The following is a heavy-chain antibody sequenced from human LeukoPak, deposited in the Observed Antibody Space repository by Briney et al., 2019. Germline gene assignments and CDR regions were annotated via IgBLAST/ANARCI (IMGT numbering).Heavy chain of an antibody. J-gene: IGHJ5*02. Sequence: ASVTVSYTASGYTFTGYYIHWVRQAPGQGLEYMGWINPNSGGTNYAQKFQGRVTMTRDTSISTAYMELSRLTSDDTAVYYCARGRDVLPWGQGTLVTVSS. CDR2: INPNSGGT. CDR1: GYTFTGYY. CDR3: ARGRDVLP. D-gene: IGHD3-9*01. V-gene: IGHV1-2*02.